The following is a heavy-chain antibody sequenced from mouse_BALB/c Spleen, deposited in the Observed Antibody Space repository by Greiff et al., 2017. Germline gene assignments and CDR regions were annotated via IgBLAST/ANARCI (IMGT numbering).Heavy chain of an antibody. V-gene: IGHV1-19*01. J-gene: IGHJ4*01. CDR1: GYTFTDYY. CDR3: ASLPMITTTPYAMDY. D-gene: IGHD2-4*01. Sequence: VQLQQSGPELVKPGASVKMSCKASGYTFTDYYMDWVKQSHGESFEWIGRVNPYNGGTSYNQKFKGKATLTVDKSSSTAYMELNSLTSEDSAVYYCASLPMITTTPYAMDYWGQGTSVTVSS. CDR2: VNPYNGGT.